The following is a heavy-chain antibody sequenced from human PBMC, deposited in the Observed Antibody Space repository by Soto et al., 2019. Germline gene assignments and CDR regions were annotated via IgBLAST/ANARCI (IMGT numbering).Heavy chain of an antibody. V-gene: IGHV3-15*01. CDR1: GFTFSNAW. CDR3: AKGVPAAFSPQLAAFDI. D-gene: IGHD2-2*01. CDR2: IKSKTDGGTT. Sequence: GGSLRLSCAASGFTFSNAWMSWVRQAPGKGLEWVGRIKSKTDGGTTDYAAPVKGRFTISRDDSKNTLYLQMNSLKTEDTALYFCAKGVPAAFSPQLAAFDIWGQGTMVTVSS. J-gene: IGHJ3*02.